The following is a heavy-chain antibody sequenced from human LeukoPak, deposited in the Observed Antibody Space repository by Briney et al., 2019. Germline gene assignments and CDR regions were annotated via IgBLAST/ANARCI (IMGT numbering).Heavy chain of an antibody. CDR3: ARDPSNYYDSSGGNDAFDI. Sequence: PSETLSLTCTVSGGSISSGSYYWSRIRQPAGKRLEWIGRIYTSGSTNYNPSLKSRVTISVDTSKNQFSLKLSSVTAADTAVYYCARDPSNYYDSSGGNDAFDIWGQGTMVTVSS. D-gene: IGHD3-22*01. CDR1: GGSISSGSYY. J-gene: IGHJ3*02. CDR2: IYTSGST. V-gene: IGHV4-61*02.